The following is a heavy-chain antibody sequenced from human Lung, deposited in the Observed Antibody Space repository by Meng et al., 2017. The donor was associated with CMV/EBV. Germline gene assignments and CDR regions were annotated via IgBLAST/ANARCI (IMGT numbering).Heavy chain of an antibody. CDR1: GDSITNHNW. J-gene: IGHJ1*01. Sequence: QVPWRGAGPALWKPSEPLSLTFAVSGDSITNHNWWAWVRQPPGKGLEWIGEIPHRGSSAYNPSLKSRVSMSIDKSKNQFSLKLTSVTAADTAVYHCLRRSGGSVWGQGTLVTVSS. V-gene: IGHV4-4*02. CDR3: LRRSGGSV. CDR2: IPHRGSS. D-gene: IGHD3-10*01.